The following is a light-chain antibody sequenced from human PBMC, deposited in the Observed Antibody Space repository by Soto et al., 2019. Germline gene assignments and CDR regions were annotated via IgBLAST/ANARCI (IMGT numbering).Light chain of an antibody. CDR3: QQYYSTPRT. Sequence: DIVMTQSPDSLAVSLGERATINCKSSQSVLYSSNNKNYLAWYQQKPGQPPKLLIYWASTRESGVPDRFSGSGSGTDFTXTISSLQAEDVAVYYCQQYYSTPRTFGQGTKVEIK. J-gene: IGKJ1*01. V-gene: IGKV4-1*01. CDR1: QSVLYSSNNKNY. CDR2: WAS.